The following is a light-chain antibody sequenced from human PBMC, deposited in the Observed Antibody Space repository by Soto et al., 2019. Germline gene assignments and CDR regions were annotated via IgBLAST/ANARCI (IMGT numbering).Light chain of an antibody. CDR3: QQRSNWPLVT. Sequence: EIVLTQSPGTLSLSPGERATLSCRASQNIFSNYLTWYQQKPGQAPRRLIFGASIRATGIPARFSGSGSGTDFTLTISSLEPEDFAVYYCQQRSNWPLVTFGGGTKVDIK. CDR1: QNIFSNY. CDR2: GAS. J-gene: IGKJ4*01. V-gene: IGKV3-11*01.